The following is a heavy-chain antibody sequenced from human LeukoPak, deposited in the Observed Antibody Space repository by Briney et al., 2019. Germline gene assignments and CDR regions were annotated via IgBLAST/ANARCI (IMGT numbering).Heavy chain of an antibody. V-gene: IGHV4-39*01. Sequence: PSETLSLTCTVSGGSISSSSYYWGWIRQPPGKGLEWIVSIHYSGSTYYNPSLKSRVTISVDTSKNQFSLKLSSVTAADTAVYYCARRGYSSSWYWGQGTLVTVSS. CDR3: ARRGYSSSWY. J-gene: IGHJ4*02. CDR1: GGSISSSSYY. CDR2: IHYSGST. D-gene: IGHD6-13*01.